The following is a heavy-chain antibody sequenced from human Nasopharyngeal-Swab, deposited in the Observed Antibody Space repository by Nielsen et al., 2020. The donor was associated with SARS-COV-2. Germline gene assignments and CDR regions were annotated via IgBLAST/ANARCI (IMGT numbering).Heavy chain of an antibody. CDR2: IWYDGSNK. Sequence: GGALRLSCAACGFTCSSHGMHWVSQARGKGLEWVAVIWYDGSNKYYADSVKGRFTISRDNSKNTLYLQMNSLRAEDTAVYYCARSIAARPYYYYGMDVWGQGNTVTVSS. J-gene: IGHJ6*02. D-gene: IGHD6-6*01. CDR3: ARSIAARPYYYYGMDV. CDR1: GFTCSSHG. V-gene: IGHV3-33*01.